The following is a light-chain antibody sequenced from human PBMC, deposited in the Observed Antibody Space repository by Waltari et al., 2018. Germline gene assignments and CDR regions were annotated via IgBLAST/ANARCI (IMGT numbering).Light chain of an antibody. CDR2: DVA. Sequence: QSALTQPRSVSGSLGQSVTISCTGTGSDIGGYNYVSWYQQHPDKVPKLIIFDVAKPPSGVPDRFSGSKSGNTASLTISGLQAEDEADYYCCSYAGSYTFVFGVGTKVSVV. CDR3: CSYAGSYTFV. J-gene: IGLJ1*01. CDR1: GSDIGGYNY. V-gene: IGLV2-11*01.